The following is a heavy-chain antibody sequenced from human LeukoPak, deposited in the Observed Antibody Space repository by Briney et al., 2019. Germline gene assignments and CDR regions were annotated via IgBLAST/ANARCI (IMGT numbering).Heavy chain of an antibody. CDR3: ARDPNYYGSGSYLDY. CDR2: ISGSGDST. CDR1: GFTFSSYA. J-gene: IGHJ4*02. Sequence: GGSLRLSCAASGFTFSSYAMTWVRQAPGKGLEWVSAISGSGDSTNYADSVKGRFTISRDNAKNSLYLQMNSLRAEDTAVYYCARDPNYYGSGSYLDYWGQGTLVTVSS. V-gene: IGHV3-23*01. D-gene: IGHD3-10*01.